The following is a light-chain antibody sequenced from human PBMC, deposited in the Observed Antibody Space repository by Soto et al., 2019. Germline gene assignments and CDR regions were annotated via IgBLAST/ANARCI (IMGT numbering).Light chain of an antibody. CDR2: GAS. J-gene: IGKJ1*01. V-gene: IGKV1-39*01. CDR3: QQSYSTSWT. Sequence: DIQMTQSPSSLSASVGDRVTITCRASQSISTYLNWYQQKPGKAPKLLIYGASSLQSGVPSGFSGTGSGTDFTLTISSLQPEDFATYYCQQSYSTSWTLVQGTTVELK. CDR1: QSISTY.